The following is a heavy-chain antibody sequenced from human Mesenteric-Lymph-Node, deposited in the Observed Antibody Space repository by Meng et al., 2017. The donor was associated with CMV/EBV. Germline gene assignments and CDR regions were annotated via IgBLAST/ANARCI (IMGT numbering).Heavy chain of an antibody. CDR2: IYYSGST. CDR1: GGSFSGYY. D-gene: IGHD2-2*01. J-gene: IGHJ6*02. Sequence: SETLSLTCAVYGGSFSGYYWSWIRQPPGKGLEWIGSIYYSGSTYYNPSLKSRVTISVDTSKNQFSLKLSSVTAADTAVYYCARDLGSIVVVPAAISGDYYYYGMDVWGQGTTVTVSS. CDR3: ARDLGSIVVVPAAISGDYYYYGMDV. V-gene: IGHV4-34*01.